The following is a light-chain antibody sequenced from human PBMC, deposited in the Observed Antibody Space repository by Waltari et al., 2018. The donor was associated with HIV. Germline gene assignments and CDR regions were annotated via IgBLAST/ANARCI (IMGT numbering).Light chain of an antibody. J-gene: IGLJ2*01. CDR2: AKI. V-gene: IGLV3-19*01. CDR3: HSRDSSGNHL. Sequence: SSELTQDPAVSVALGQTVSITCQGDSPKNYYATWSHQKPGQAPVLAIDAKINRSSGLPNRFSGSGLVKTASVTITRAHAEDVGDYYCHSRDSSGNHLLGRGTKVTGL. CDR1: SPKNYY.